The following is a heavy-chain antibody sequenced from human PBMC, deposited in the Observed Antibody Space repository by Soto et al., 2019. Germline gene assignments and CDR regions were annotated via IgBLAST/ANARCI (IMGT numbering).Heavy chain of an antibody. V-gene: IGHV1-69*01. CDR2: IIPIFGTA. D-gene: IGHD4-17*01. J-gene: IGHJ3*02. Sequence: QVQLVQSGAEVKKPGSSVKVSCKASGGTFSSYAISWVRQAPGQGLEWMGGIIPIFGTANYAQKFQGRVTITADESTSTAYKELSSLRSEDTAVYYCARDSVEADYGDYADAFDIWGQGTMVTVSS. CDR3: ARDSVEADYGDYADAFDI. CDR1: GGTFSSYA.